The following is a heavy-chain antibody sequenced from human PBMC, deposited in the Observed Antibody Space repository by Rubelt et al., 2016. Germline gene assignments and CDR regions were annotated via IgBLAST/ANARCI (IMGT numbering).Heavy chain of an antibody. Sequence: QVQLVQSGAEVKKPGASVKVSCKASGYNFTSYAMHWVRQAPGQRLEWMGWIKAGNGNLKYSQKLQGRVTMTTDTSTSTAYMELRSLRSDDTAVYYCARYLGIEGDFDYWGQGTLVTVSS. CDR3: ARYLGIEGDFDY. CDR2: IKAGNGNL. D-gene: IGHD7-27*01. CDR1: GYNFTSYA. V-gene: IGHV1-3*01. J-gene: IGHJ4*02.